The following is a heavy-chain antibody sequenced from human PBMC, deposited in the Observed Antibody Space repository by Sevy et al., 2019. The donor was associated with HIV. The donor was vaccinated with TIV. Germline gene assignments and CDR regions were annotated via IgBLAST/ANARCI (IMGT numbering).Heavy chain of an antibody. V-gene: IGHV5-51*01. CDR1: GYSFTSYW. CDR2: IYPGDSDT. D-gene: IGHD6-13*01. CDR3: ARRIAAARRANYYYGMDV. J-gene: IGHJ6*02. Sequence: GESLKISCKGSGYSFTSYWIGWVRQMPGKGLEWMGIIYPGDSDTRYSPSFQGQVTISADKSISTAYLQWSSLKALDTAMYYCARRIAAARRANYYYGMDVWGQGTTVTVSS.